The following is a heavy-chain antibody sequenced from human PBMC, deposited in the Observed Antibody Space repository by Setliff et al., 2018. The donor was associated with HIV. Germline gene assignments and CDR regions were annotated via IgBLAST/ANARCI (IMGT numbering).Heavy chain of an antibody. Sequence: SVKVSCKASGGTFSSYAISWVRQAPGQGLEWMGGIIPILGIANYAQKFQGRVTITADESTSTAYMELSSLRSEDTAVYYCAKDLLWLPTTDFDYWGQGTLVTVSS. J-gene: IGHJ4*02. D-gene: IGHD5-18*01. CDR1: GGTFSSYA. CDR3: AKDLLWLPTTDFDY. V-gene: IGHV1-69*10. CDR2: IIPILGIA.